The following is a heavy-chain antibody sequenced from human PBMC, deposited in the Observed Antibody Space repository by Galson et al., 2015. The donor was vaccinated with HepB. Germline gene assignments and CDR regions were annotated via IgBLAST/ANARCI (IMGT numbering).Heavy chain of an antibody. D-gene: IGHD2-15*01. V-gene: IGHV3-49*03. CDR1: GFHFGNYA. CDR2: IKSKTFGGTT. J-gene: IGHJ4*02. CDR3: TLGGAAAY. Sequence: SLRLSCAGSGFHFGNYAMSWFRQAPGKGLEWLGYIKSKTFGGTTQYAASVRGRFTISRDDSASLAYLQMNNLRIEDTAMYYCTLGGAAAYWGQGTLVTVSS.